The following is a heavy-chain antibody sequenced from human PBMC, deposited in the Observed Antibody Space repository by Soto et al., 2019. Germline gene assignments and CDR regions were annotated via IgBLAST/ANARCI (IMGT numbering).Heavy chain of an antibody. D-gene: IGHD2-15*01. CDR3: VRTSLVVAAATREDY. CDR1: GFTFSSYW. CDR2: INSDGSST. V-gene: IGHV3-74*01. Sequence: EVQLVESGGGLVQPGGSLRLSCAASGFTFSSYWMHWVRQAPGKGLVWVSRINSDGSSTSYADSVKGRFTISRDNAKNTLYLQKNSLRAEDTAVYYCVRTSLVVAAATREDYWGQGTLVTVSS. J-gene: IGHJ4*02.